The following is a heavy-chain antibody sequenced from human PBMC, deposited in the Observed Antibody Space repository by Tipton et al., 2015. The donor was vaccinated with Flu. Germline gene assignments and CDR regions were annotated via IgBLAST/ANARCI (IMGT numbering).Heavy chain of an antibody. V-gene: IGHV4-61*02. Sequence: TLSLTCSVSGDSITSGGYYWSWIRQPAGKGLEYIGRIYTSGSTNYNPSLKSRVTISLDTSENQFSLRLNSVTAADTAVYYCARAPYGDYVRWNDWGQGMLVTVSS. D-gene: IGHD4-17*01. CDR1: GDSITSGGYY. CDR2: IYTSGST. CDR3: ARAPYGDYVRWND. J-gene: IGHJ4*02.